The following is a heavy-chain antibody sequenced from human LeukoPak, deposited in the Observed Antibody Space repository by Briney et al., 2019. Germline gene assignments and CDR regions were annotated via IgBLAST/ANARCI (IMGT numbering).Heavy chain of an antibody. J-gene: IGHJ4*02. CDR3: ASTRAVAGTPFDY. CDR2: INHSGST. Sequence: SETLSLTCAVYGGSFSGYYWSWIRQPPGRGLEWIGEINHSGSTNYNPSLKSRVTISVDTSKNQFSLKLSSVTAADTAVYYCASTRAVAGTPFDYWGQGTLVTVSS. D-gene: IGHD6-19*01. V-gene: IGHV4-34*01. CDR1: GGSFSGYY.